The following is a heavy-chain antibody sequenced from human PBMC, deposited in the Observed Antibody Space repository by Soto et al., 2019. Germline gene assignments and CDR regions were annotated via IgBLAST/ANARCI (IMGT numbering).Heavy chain of an antibody. Sequence: QVQLVESGGGVVQPGRSLRLSCAATGFTFSSYNMHWVRQAPGKGLEWVAVMSYEGTNKYYADSVKGRFTISRDNSKNTLYLQMKSLRVEDTAVYYWANDMERMDLPDYWGQGTLVAVSS. CDR2: MSYEGTNK. V-gene: IGHV3-30*18. CDR3: ANDMERMDLPDY. J-gene: IGHJ4*02. CDR1: GFTFSSYN. D-gene: IGHD1-1*01.